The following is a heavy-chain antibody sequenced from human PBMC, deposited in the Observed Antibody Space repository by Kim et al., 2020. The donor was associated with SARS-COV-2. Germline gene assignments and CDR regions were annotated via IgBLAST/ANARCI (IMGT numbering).Heavy chain of an antibody. D-gene: IGHD4-17*01. V-gene: IGHV3-13*01. Sequence: KGRVTISEENAKNSLYLQMNSLRAGDTAVYYCARARGRTTVVTGPNAFDIWGQGTMVTVSS. CDR3: ARARGRTTVVTGPNAFDI. J-gene: IGHJ3*02.